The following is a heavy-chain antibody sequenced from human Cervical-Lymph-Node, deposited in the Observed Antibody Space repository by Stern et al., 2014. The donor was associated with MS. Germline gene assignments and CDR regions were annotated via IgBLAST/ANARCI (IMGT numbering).Heavy chain of an antibody. J-gene: IGHJ4*02. CDR3: VRDFVDIPMVTRSDYLDY. CDR2: ININTGKA. V-gene: IGHV7-4-1*02. D-gene: IGHD2-2*03. CDR1: GYTFTNYP. Sequence: QLVQSGSELKKPGASVNVSCKASGYTFTNYPMNWVRQAPGQGLEWMGWININTGKATYAQGFTGRFVFSLDTSVSTAYLQISSLKAEDTAVYYCVRDFVDIPMVTRSDYLDYWGQGTLVTVSS.